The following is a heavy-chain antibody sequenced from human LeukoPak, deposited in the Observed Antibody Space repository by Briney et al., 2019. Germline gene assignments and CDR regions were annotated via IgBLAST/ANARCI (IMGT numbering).Heavy chain of an antibody. V-gene: IGHV3-33*06. D-gene: IGHD3-22*01. J-gene: IGHJ4*02. CDR3: AKGGYYDSSGALRNY. CDR1: GFTFGSYG. Sequence: GGSLRLSCAASGFTFGSYGMHWVRQAPGKGLEWVAVIWYDGSNKYYADSVKGRFTISRDNSKNTLYLQMNSLRAEDTAVYYCAKGGYYDSSGALRNYWGQGTLVTVSS. CDR2: IWYDGSNK.